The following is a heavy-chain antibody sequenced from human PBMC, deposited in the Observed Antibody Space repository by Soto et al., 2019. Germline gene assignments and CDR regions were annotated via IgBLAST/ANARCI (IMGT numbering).Heavy chain of an antibody. CDR3: AKGESSVSSRDIDP. CDR1: GFTFNNYA. V-gene: IGHV3-23*01. Sequence: DVQLLESGGDLAQPGGSLRLSCEASGFTFNNYAIAWVRQAPGKGLEWVSGITSSGAAYYADSVKGRFTISRDNSKNPLYLQMNSLRAEDTAVYYCAKGESSVSSRDIDPWGQGTLVTVSS. CDR2: ITSSGAA. D-gene: IGHD2-2*01. J-gene: IGHJ5*02.